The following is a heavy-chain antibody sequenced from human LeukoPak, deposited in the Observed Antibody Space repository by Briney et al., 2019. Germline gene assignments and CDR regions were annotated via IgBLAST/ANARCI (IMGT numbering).Heavy chain of an antibody. CDR1: GFTFNRFS. CDR3: ARGSNAFEI. CDR2: ISSSSSTI. J-gene: IGHJ3*02. V-gene: IGHV3-48*04. Sequence: GGSLRLSCSASGFTFNRFSVNWVRQAPGKGLEWVSYISSSSSTIFYADSVKGRFTISRDNAKNSLYLQMNRLRVEDTAMYYCARGSNAFEIWGQGTMVTVSS.